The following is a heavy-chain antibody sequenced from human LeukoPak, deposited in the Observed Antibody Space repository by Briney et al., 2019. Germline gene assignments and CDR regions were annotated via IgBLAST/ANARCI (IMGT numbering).Heavy chain of an antibody. CDR2: ISISGSYL. CDR3: ARRYCSSTNCYAFDY. CDR1: GFIFSNYT. D-gene: IGHD2-2*01. V-gene: IGHV3-21*01. J-gene: IGHJ4*02. Sequence: GGSLRLSCAASGFIFSNYTMHWVRQAPGKGLEWVSAISISGSYLYYADSVKGRFTISRDNAKKSLYLLMNGLRAEDTAMYYCARRYCSSTNCYAFDYWGQGTLVTVSS.